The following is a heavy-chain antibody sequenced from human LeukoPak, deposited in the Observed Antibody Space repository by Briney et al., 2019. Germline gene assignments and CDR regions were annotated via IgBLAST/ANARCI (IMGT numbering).Heavy chain of an antibody. Sequence: PGGSLRLSCAASGFPFSTYSMTWVRQAPGKGPEWLSYIKYSSSPIFYAESVKGRFTISRDNAKNSLFLQMNSLRDEDTAVYYCASAGSTTLSRWFDHWGQGSLVTVSS. CDR3: ASAGSTTLSRWFDH. D-gene: IGHD1-1*01. CDR2: IKYSSSPI. J-gene: IGHJ5*02. V-gene: IGHV3-48*02. CDR1: GFPFSTYS.